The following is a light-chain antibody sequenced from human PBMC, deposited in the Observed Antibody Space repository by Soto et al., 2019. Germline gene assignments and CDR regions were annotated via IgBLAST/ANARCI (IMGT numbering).Light chain of an antibody. J-gene: IGLJ2*01. CDR1: SSDVGGHNF. CDR3: SAYAGNNNPVI. CDR2: EVT. Sequence: QSVLTQPPSASGSPGQSVTISCTGTSSDVGGHNFVSWYQQHPGKAPKFLIYEVTKRPSGVPDRFSGSKSGLTASLTVSGVQADYEAYYYCSAYAGNNNPVIFGGGTKLTVL. V-gene: IGLV2-8*01.